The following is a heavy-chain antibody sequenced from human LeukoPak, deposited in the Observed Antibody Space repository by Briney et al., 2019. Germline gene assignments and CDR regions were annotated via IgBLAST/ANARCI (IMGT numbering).Heavy chain of an antibody. V-gene: IGHV4-59*08. D-gene: IGHD6-19*01. J-gene: IGHJ4*02. CDR1: GGSFSSYY. CDR2: IYYSGST. CDR3: ARLLYSSGLDY. Sequence: PSETLSLTCAVYGGSFSSYYWSWLRPPPGKGLEWMGYIYYSGSTNYNPSLKSRVTISVDTSKHQFSLKLSSVTAADTAVYYCARLLYSSGLDYWGQGTLVTVSS.